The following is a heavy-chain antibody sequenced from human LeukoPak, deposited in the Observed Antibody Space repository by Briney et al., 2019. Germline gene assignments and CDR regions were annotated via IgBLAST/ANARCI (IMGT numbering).Heavy chain of an antibody. D-gene: IGHD3-3*01. CDR2: ISYDGSNK. V-gene: IGHV3-30*18. CDR3: AKDLLVYDFWSGYSVYYYGMDV. CDR1: GFGFSGYW. Sequence: GGSLRLSCAGSGFGFSGYWMSWVRQAPGKGLEWVAVISYDGSNKYYADSVKGRFTISRDNSKNTLYLQMNSLRAEDTAVYYCAKDLLVYDFWSGYSVYYYGMDVWGQGTTVTVSS. J-gene: IGHJ6*02.